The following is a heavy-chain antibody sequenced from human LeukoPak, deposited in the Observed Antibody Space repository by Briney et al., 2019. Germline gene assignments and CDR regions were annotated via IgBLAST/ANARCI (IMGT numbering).Heavy chain of an antibody. D-gene: IGHD3-22*01. CDR2: IKQDGSEK. J-gene: IGHJ4*02. Sequence: QPGGSLRLSCAAYGFTFSSYWMSWVRQAPGKGLEWVANIKQDGSEKYYVDSVKGRFTISRDNAKNSLYLQMNSLRAEDTAVYYCARSPTYYYDSSGYYDYWGQGTLVTVSS. CDR1: GFTFSSYW. CDR3: ARSPTYYYDSSGYYDY. V-gene: IGHV3-7*01.